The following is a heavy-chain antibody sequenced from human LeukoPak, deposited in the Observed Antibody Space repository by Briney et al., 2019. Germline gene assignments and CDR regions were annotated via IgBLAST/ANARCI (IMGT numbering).Heavy chain of an antibody. CDR2: ISSDGSNI. Sequence: GGSLRLSCAASGFTFSDYYMGWIRQAPGKGLEWVSYISSDGSNIYYADSVKGRFTISRDNAKNSLYLQMNSLGAEDTAVYHCARRRYVAGSDYWGQGTLVTVSS. J-gene: IGHJ4*02. CDR3: ARRRYVAGSDY. V-gene: IGHV3-11*01. D-gene: IGHD6-19*01. CDR1: GFTFSDYY.